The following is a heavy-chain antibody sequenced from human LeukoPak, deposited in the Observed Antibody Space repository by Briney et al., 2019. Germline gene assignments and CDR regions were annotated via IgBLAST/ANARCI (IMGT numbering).Heavy chain of an antibody. V-gene: IGHV6-1*01. CDR2: TYYRSKWKN. CDR3: ARSPGRYGGNGHFDY. D-gene: IGHD4-23*01. J-gene: IGHJ4*02. CDR1: GDSVSSNSAT. Sequence: SQTLSLTCAISGDSVSSNSATWNWIRQSPSRGLEWLGRTYYRSKWKNDCAVSVKSRITFNPDTSKNQFSLQLNSVTPEDTAVYYCARSPGRYGGNGHFDYWGQGTLVTVSS.